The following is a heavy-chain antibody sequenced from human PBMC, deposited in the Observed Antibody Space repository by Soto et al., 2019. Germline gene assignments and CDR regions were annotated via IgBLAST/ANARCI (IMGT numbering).Heavy chain of an antibody. J-gene: IGHJ4*02. CDR3: AKDPRGSAGY. Sequence: PGGSLKLSCAASGFTFSNFAMSWVRQAPGKGLEWVSALSSASTSTYYADSVKGRFTVSRDNSKNTLYLQMNTLRVEDTAIYYCAKDPRGSAGYWGQGTLVTVSS. CDR1: GFTFSNFA. CDR2: LSSASTST. D-gene: IGHD6-19*01. V-gene: IGHV3-23*01.